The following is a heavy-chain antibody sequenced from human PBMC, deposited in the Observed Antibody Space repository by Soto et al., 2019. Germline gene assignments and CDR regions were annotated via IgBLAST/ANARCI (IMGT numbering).Heavy chain of an antibody. V-gene: IGHV4-38-2*01. CDR3: ARIGAKRRFFDF. CDR1: GYSIRSGYY. Sequence: SETLSLTCAVSGYSIRSGYYWGWVRQPPGKGLEWIGSIFHSGNTYYTPSLKSRFTMSVDTSKNQFSLSLTSVTAADTAVYYCARIGAKRRFFDFWGQGTLVTVSS. J-gene: IGHJ4*02. CDR2: IFHSGNT. D-gene: IGHD1-1*01.